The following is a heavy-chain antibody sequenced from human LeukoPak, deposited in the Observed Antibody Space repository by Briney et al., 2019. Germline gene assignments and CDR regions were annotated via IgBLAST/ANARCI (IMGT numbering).Heavy chain of an antibody. CDR2: IAISGDTT. J-gene: IGHJ4*02. Sequence: AGGSLRLSCAASGFTFRSYPLTWVRQAPGKGLEWVSAIAISGDTTYYADSVKGRFTISRDNSKNTLYLQMNSLRAEDTAIYYCAKDRTTMWGQGTLVTVSS. CDR1: GFTFRSYP. V-gene: IGHV3-23*01. CDR3: AKDRTTM. D-gene: IGHD4/OR15-4a*01.